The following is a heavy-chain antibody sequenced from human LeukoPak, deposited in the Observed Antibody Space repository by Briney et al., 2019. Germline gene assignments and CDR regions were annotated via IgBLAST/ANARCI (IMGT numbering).Heavy chain of an antibody. CDR1: GGSISTTTNS. CDR3: ARRPIVGSTGFYFDP. D-gene: IGHD1-26*01. J-gene: IGHJ5*02. CDR2: IYYGGSP. V-gene: IGHV4-39*01. Sequence: SETLSLTCNVSGGSISTTTNSWVWAWIRQRPTKGLERIGSIYYGGSPYYTSSLKSRVTISVDTSKPQFSLKLASLTAADTAVYYCARRPIVGSTGFYFDPWGPGTLVTVSS.